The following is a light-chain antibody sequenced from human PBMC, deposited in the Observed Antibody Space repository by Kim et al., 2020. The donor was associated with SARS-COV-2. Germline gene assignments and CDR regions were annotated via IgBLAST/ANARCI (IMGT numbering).Light chain of an antibody. J-gene: IGKJ4*01. CDR2: TTS. CDR1: QSIGTL. Sequence: DIQMTQSPSTLSASVEDRVTITCRASQSIGTLLAWFHQKPGKAPNLLIYTTSSLESGVPSRFSGSGSGTEFTLTISSLQPDDFATYYCQQYHTYPLTFGGGTKVDIK. CDR3: QQYHTYPLT. V-gene: IGKV1-5*03.